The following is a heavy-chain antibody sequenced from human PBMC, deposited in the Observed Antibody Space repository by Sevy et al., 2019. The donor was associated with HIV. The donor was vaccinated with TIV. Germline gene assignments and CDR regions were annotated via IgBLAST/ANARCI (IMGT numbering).Heavy chain of an antibody. CDR1: GFPFNDHA. Sequence: GGSLRLSCAASGFPFNDHAMHWVRLVPGKGLEWVSGISWNSRNIGHADSLKGQLTISGDTTRHSVYLEMNSLRPEDTALYYCAKDINRGCDGVNCYSYYYYFYGLDVWGQGTTVTVSS. D-gene: IGHD2-21*01. V-gene: IGHV3-9*01. CDR2: ISWNSRNI. CDR3: AKDINRGCDGVNCYSYYYYFYGLDV. J-gene: IGHJ6*02.